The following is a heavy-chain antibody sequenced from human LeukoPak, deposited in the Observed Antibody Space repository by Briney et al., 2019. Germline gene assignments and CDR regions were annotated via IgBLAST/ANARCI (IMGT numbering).Heavy chain of an antibody. CDR1: GGSFSGYY. J-gene: IGHJ4*02. CDR2: INHSGST. V-gene: IGHV4-34*01. Sequence: SETLSLTCAVYGGSFSGYYWSWIRQPPGKGLEWIGEINHSGSTNYNPSLKSRVTISVDTSKNQFSLKLSSVTAADTAVYYCARDEYSSSSPDFWGQGTLVTVSS. CDR3: ARDEYSSSSPDF. D-gene: IGHD6-13*01.